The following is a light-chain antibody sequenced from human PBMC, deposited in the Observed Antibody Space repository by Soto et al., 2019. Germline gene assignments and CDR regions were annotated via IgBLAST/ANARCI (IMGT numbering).Light chain of an antibody. CDR1: SSDVGGYNY. Sequence: QSALTQPASVSGSPGQSITISCTGTSSDVGGYNYVSWYQQHPGKAPKLMIYDVSNRLSGVSNRFSGSKSGNTASLTISGLQAEDEADYYCSSYTSSSTLYVFGTGTRSPS. V-gene: IGLV2-14*01. J-gene: IGLJ1*01. CDR2: DVS. CDR3: SSYTSSSTLYV.